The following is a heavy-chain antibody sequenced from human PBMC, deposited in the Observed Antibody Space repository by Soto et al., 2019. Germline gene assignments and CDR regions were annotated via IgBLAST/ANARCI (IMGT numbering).Heavy chain of an antibody. J-gene: IGHJ5*02. V-gene: IGHV3-74*01. CDR1: GFTFSSYW. Sequence: PGGSLRLSCAASGFTFSSYWMHWVRQAPGKGLVWVSRINSDGSSTSYADSVKGRFTISRDNAKNTLYLQMNSLRAEDTAVYYCASPGRSRGLTKTLRFLEWLSGRWFDPWGQGTLVTVSS. D-gene: IGHD3-3*01. CDR3: ASPGRSRGLTKTLRFLEWLSGRWFDP. CDR2: INSDGSST.